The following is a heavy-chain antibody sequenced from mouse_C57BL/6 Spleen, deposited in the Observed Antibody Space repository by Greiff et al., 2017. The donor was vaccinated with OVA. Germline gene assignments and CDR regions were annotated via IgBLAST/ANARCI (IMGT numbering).Heavy chain of an antibody. CDR2: IDPSDSYT. V-gene: IGHV1-59*01. Sequence: QVQLKQPGAELVRPGTSVKLSCKASGYTFTSYWMHWVKQRPGQGLEWIGVIDPSDSYTNYNQKFKGKATLTVDTSSRTTYMQLSSLTSEDSAVYYCSRGGLDYSNYVTWFAYWGQGTLVTVSA. D-gene: IGHD2-5*01. J-gene: IGHJ3*01. CDR3: SRGGLDYSNYVTWFAY. CDR1: GYTFTSYW.